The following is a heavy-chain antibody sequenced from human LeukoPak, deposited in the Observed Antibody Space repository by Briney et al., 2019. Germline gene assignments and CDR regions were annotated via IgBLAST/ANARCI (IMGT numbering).Heavy chain of an antibody. Sequence: GGSLRLSCAASGFTFSSYGMHWVRQAPGKGLEWVAVISYDGSNKYYADSVKGRFTISRDNSKNTLYLQMNSLRAEDTAVYYCARLGGSGSYYGMDVWGQGTTVTVSS. CDR2: ISYDGSNK. D-gene: IGHD3-10*01. CDR1: GFTFSSYG. CDR3: ARLGGSGSYYGMDV. J-gene: IGHJ6*02. V-gene: IGHV3-30*03.